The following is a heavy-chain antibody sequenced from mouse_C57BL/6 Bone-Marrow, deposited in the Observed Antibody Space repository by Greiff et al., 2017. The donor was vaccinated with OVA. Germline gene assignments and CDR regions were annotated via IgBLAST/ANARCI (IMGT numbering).Heavy chain of an antibody. D-gene: IGHD2-5*01. CDR1: GFTFSDYG. CDR3: ARQGYSNPYAMDY. J-gene: IGHJ4*01. Sequence: EVKLMESGGGLVQPGGSLKLSCAASGFTFSDYGMAWVRQAPRKGPEWVAFISNLAYSIYYADTVTGRFTISRENAKNTLYLEMSSLRSEDTAMYYCARQGYSNPYAMDYWGQGTSVTVSS. V-gene: IGHV5-15*01. CDR2: ISNLAYSI.